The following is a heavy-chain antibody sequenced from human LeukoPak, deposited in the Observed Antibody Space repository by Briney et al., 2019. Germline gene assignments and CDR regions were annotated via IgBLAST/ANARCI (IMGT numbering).Heavy chain of an antibody. CDR3: AGLYSSSSTIDY. J-gene: IGHJ4*02. CDR2: IHYSGST. Sequence: SETLSLTCTVSGGSISSYYWSWIRQPPGKGLEWIGYIHYSGSTNYNPSLKSRVTISVDTSKNQFSLKLSSVTAADTAVYYCAGLYSSSSTIDYWGQGTLVTVSS. V-gene: IGHV4-59*08. D-gene: IGHD6-13*01. CDR1: GGSISSYY.